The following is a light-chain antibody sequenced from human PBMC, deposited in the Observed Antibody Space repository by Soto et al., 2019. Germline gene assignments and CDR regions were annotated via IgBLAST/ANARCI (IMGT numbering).Light chain of an antibody. Sequence: EIVMTQSPATLSVSPGERATLSCRASQRVSRNLAWYQQKPGQAPRLLIYDASTRATGIPDRFSGSGSETEFTLTISSLQPDDFATYYCQQYNSYSTFGQGTKVDNK. V-gene: IGKV3-15*01. CDR1: QRVSRN. J-gene: IGKJ1*01. CDR3: QQYNSYST. CDR2: DAS.